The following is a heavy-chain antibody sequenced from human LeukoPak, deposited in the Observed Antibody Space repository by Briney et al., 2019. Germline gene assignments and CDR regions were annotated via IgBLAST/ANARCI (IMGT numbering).Heavy chain of an antibody. Sequence: GASVKVSCKASGYTFTSYYMHWVRQAPGQALEWMEIINPSGGSTSYAQNFQSRVTTTKDTSTSTVYMELSRLRAEDTAVYYCARGASSAVRRIVVVPAAIELDFDYWGQGTLVTVSS. CDR1: GYTFTSYY. CDR3: ARGASSAVRRIVVVPAAIELDFDY. CDR2: INPSGGST. V-gene: IGHV1-46*01. D-gene: IGHD2-2*01. J-gene: IGHJ4*02.